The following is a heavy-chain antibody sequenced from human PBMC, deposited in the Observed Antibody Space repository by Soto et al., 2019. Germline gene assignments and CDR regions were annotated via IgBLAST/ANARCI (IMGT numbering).Heavy chain of an antibody. J-gene: IGHJ6*03. CDR1: GYTFTSYY. Sequence: ASVKVSCKASGYTFTSYYMHWVRQAPGQGLEWMGIINPSGGSTSYAQKFQGRVTMTRDTSTSIVYMELSSLRSEDTAVYYCARESSSGSLQSYYYYYMDVWGKGTTVTVSS. CDR2: INPSGGST. V-gene: IGHV1-46*03. D-gene: IGHD3-10*01. CDR3: ARESSSGSLQSYYYYYMDV.